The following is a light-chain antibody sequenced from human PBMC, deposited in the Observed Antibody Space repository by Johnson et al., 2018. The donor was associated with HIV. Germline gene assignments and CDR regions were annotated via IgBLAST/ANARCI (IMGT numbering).Light chain of an antibody. Sequence: QAVLTQPPSVSAAPRQKVTISCSGSSSNIGNNYVSWYQQLPGTAPKLLIYENNKRPSGIPDRFSGSKSGTSATLGITGLQTGDEADYYCGTWDSSLSANYVLGTGTKVTVL. V-gene: IGLV1-51*02. CDR2: ENN. CDR3: GTWDSSLSANYV. J-gene: IGLJ1*01. CDR1: SSNIGNNY.